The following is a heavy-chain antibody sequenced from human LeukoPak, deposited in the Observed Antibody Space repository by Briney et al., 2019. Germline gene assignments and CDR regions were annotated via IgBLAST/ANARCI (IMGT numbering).Heavy chain of an antibody. CDR2: INHSGST. Sequence: SETLSLTCAVYGGSFSGYCWSWIRQPPGKGLEWIGEINHSGSTNYNPSLKSRVTISVDTSKNQFSLKLSSVTAADTAVYYCARRWVAVAGTDRVNWFDPWGQGTLVTVSS. V-gene: IGHV4-34*01. CDR3: ARRWVAVAGTDRVNWFDP. D-gene: IGHD6-19*01. J-gene: IGHJ5*02. CDR1: GGSFSGYC.